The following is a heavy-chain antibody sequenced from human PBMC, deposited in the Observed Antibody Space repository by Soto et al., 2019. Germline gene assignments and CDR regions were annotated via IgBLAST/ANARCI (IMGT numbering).Heavy chain of an antibody. CDR2: ISNDGSAD. Sequence: QAQLVESGGSVVQPGRSLRLSCAASGFTFNNYGIHWVRQAPGKGLDWVAAISNDGSADYYADSVKGRFTISRDNPNNTVYLQMNNLKSEDTAVYSCANQERGSYLGYWGQRTLVTVSS. CDR1: GFTFNNYG. CDR3: ANQERGSYLGY. V-gene: IGHV3-30*18. D-gene: IGHD3-16*01. J-gene: IGHJ4*02.